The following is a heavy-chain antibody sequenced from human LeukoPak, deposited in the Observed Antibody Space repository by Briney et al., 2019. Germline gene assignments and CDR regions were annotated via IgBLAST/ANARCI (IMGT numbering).Heavy chain of an antibody. Sequence: SETLSLTCTVSGGSISSYCWSWIRQPPGKGLEWIGYIYYSGSTNYNPSLKSRVTISVDTSKNQFSLKLSSVTAADTAVYYCARAVRVYCSSTSCYSWFDPWGQGTLVTVSS. CDR3: ARAVRVYCSSTSCYSWFDP. J-gene: IGHJ5*02. CDR1: GGSISSYC. CDR2: IYYSGST. D-gene: IGHD2-2*02. V-gene: IGHV4-59*01.